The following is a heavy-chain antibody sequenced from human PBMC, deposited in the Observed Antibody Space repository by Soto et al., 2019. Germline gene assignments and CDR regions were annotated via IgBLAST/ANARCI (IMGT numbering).Heavy chain of an antibody. D-gene: IGHD6-19*01. Sequence: SETLSLTCTVSGGSISNSSYLWGWIRQPPGKGLQWIGSVSYSGSTYYNPSLKSRVTISVDTSKTQSSLRLSSVTAADTAVYYCSRIAVSGTITGFEYWGQGALVTVSS. CDR1: GGSISNSSYL. CDR3: SRIAVSGTITGFEY. J-gene: IGHJ4*02. CDR2: VSYSGST. V-gene: IGHV4-39*01.